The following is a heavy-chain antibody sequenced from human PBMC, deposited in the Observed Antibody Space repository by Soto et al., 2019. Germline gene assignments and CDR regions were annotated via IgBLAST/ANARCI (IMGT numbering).Heavy chain of an antibody. CDR1: DGSISSGDYY. D-gene: IGHD4-17*01. CDR2: IYYSGST. V-gene: IGHV4-30-4*01. Sequence: PSETLSLTCPVSDGSISSGDYYWSWIRQPPGKGLEWIGYIYYSGSTYYNPSLKSRVTISVDTSKNQFSLKLSSVTAADTAVYYCARGWTTVTTFGYWGQGTLVTVSS. CDR3: ARGWTTVTTFGY. J-gene: IGHJ4*02.